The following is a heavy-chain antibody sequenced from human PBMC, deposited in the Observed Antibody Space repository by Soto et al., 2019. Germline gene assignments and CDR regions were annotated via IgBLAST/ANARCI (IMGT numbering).Heavy chain of an antibody. Sequence: SETLSLTCTFSGGSISSGGYYLSWIRQHPGKGLEWIGYIYYSGNTYYNPSLKSRVTISVDTSKNQFSLKLSSVTAADTAVYYCARGPGSGWYDYWGQGTLVTVSS. J-gene: IGHJ4*02. CDR2: IYYSGNT. V-gene: IGHV4-31*03. CDR3: ARGPGSGWYDY. D-gene: IGHD6-19*01. CDR1: GGSISSGGYY.